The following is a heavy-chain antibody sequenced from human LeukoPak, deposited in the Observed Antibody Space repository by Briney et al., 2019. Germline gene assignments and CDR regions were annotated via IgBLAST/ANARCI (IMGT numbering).Heavy chain of an antibody. CDR2: INSDGSAT. CDR3: ASDSPYYGMDV. V-gene: IGHV3-74*01. CDR1: GFPFSSYW. Sequence: GGSLRLSCTASGFPFSSYWMHWVRQVPGKGLLWVSRINSDGSATIYADSVRGRFTISRDNAKNTLYLQMSGLRVEDTAVYHCASDSPYYGMDVWGQGTTVTVSS. J-gene: IGHJ6*02.